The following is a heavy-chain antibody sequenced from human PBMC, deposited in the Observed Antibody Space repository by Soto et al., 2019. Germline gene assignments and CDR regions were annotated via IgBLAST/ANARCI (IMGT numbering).Heavy chain of an antibody. CDR1: GFGFTSYW. D-gene: IGHD1-1*01. J-gene: IGHJ4*02. CDR2: IYPADSDT. V-gene: IGHV5-51*01. CDR3: GRRTGGNFFDY. Sequence: GESLKISCKGSGFGFTSYWIAWVRQMPGKGLEWMGAIYPADSDTRYSPSFQVQVTISADKSTSTAYLQWSSLKPSDNAIYYCGRRTGGNFFDYWGQGTQVTVSS.